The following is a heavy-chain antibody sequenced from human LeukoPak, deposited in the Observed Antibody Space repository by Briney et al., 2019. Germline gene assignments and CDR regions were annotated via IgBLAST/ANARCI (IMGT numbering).Heavy chain of an antibody. J-gene: IGHJ4*02. V-gene: IGHV4-34*01. CDR1: GESFNNYY. Sequence: SETLSLTCAVYGESFNNYYWTWIRQSPGKGLEWIGEINHSGSTNYNPSLKSRVTISVDPSKNQFSLKLTSVIAADTALYYCARAGWFGELYGPLDFWGQGTLVTVSA. CDR3: ARAGWFGELYGPLDF. CDR2: INHSGST. D-gene: IGHD3-10*01.